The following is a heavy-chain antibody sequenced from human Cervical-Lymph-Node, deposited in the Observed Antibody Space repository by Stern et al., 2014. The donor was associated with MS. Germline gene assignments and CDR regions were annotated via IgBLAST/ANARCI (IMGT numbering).Heavy chain of an antibody. CDR2: IWYAGSNK. CDR1: GFTFSSYG. D-gene: IGHD3-22*01. V-gene: IGHV3-33*01. CDR3: ARDGPDSSGYYWFWDY. J-gene: IGHJ4*02. Sequence: VQLVESGGGVVQPGRSLRLSCAASGFTFSSYGMHWVRQAPGKGLEWVAVIWYAGSNKYYADSVKGRFTIYRGNSKHTTYMQMNSLRAEDTAVYYCARDGPDSSGYYWFWDYWGQGTLVTVSS.